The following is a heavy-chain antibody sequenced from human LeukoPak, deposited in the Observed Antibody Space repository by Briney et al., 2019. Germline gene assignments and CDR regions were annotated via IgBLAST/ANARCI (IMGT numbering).Heavy chain of an antibody. CDR2: IYYSGST. V-gene: IGHV4-59*01. J-gene: IGHJ3*02. CDR3: ARSVWAGYCTNGVCSNDAFDI. D-gene: IGHD2-8*01. CDR1: GGSIISSYY. Sequence: SETLSLTCTVSGGSIISSYYWNWIRQPPGKGLEWIGYIYYSGSTNYNPSLKSRVSISLDTSKNQFSPKLSSVTAVDTAVYYCARSVWAGYCTNGVCSNDAFDIWGQGTMVTVSS.